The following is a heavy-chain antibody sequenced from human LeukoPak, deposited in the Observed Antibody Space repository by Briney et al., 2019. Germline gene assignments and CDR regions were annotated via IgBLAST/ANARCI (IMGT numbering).Heavy chain of an antibody. D-gene: IGHD2-21*01. CDR2: ISSDGSNT. CDR1: GFTFSSGY. Sequence: PGGSLRLSCAVSGFTFSSGYMHWVRQPPGKGPVWVSRISSDGSNTIYADSVKGRFAISRADARNRLYLQKNSLRVADTAGYYCTRNSGGGVYWGQGTLVTVSS. J-gene: IGHJ4*02. CDR3: TRNSGGGVY. V-gene: IGHV3-74*01.